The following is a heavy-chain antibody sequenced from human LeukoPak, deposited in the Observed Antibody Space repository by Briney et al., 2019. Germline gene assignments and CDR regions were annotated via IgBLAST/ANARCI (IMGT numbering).Heavy chain of an antibody. V-gene: IGHV4-59*08. Sequence: SETLSLTCTVSGDSINNYYWSWIRHPPGKGLEWIGYIYYSGTTTYNPSLKSRVTISVDTSKNQFSLKLSSVTAADTAVYYCARNLGYCSSTSCYGISPDAFDIWGQGTMVTVSS. J-gene: IGHJ3*02. CDR3: ARNLGYCSSTSCYGISPDAFDI. CDR1: GDSINNYY. CDR2: IYYSGTT. D-gene: IGHD2-2*01.